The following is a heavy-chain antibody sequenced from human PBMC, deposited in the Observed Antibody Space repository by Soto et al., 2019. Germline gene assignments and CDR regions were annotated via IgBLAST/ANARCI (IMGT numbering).Heavy chain of an antibody. CDR2: MSFDGTYK. CDR1: GFRFSDYG. V-gene: IGHV3-30*18. J-gene: IGHJ4*02. D-gene: IGHD4-17*01. Sequence: QVQLAESGGGVVQPGRSLRLSCIGSGFRFSDYGMHWVRQAPGKGLARVAMMSFDGTYKYSADSVKGRFIISIDNSKNTLFLQMNSLRAEDTAVYYCAKDRKDGEYNSVYDFWGQGTLVTVSS. CDR3: AKDRKDGEYNSVYDF.